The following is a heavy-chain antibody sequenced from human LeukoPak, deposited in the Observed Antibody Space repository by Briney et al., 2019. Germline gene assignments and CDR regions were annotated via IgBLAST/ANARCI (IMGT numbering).Heavy chain of an antibody. CDR2: ISAYNGNT. V-gene: IGHV1-18*01. CDR1: GYTFTSYG. Sequence: ASVKVSCKASGYTFTSYGISWVRQAPGQGLEWMGWISAYNGNTNYAQKVQGRVTMTTDTSTTTAYMELRSLRSDDTAVYYCAREECSGGSCFFGSYWGQGTLVTVSS. CDR3: AREECSGGSCFFGSY. J-gene: IGHJ4*02. D-gene: IGHD2-15*01.